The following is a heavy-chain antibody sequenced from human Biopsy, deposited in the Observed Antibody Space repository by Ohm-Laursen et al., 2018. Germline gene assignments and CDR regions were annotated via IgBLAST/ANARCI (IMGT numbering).Heavy chain of an antibody. Sequence: ASVKVSCNASGYNFTDFYLHWVRQAPGQGLEWMGSIYPNSGDTDFAQKFQGRVSMTRDTSVSTAYLELSSLRSDDTAIYYCARDLLEWSLPSWGQGTLVTVSS. CDR2: IYPNSGDT. V-gene: IGHV1-2*02. J-gene: IGHJ4*02. CDR1: GYNFTDFY. D-gene: IGHD3-3*01. CDR3: ARDLLEWSLPS.